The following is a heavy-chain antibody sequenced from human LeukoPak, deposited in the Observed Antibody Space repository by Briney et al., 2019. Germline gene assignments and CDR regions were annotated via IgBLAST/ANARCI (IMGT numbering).Heavy chain of an antibody. CDR2: IYYSGST. D-gene: IGHD6-19*01. CDR3: ARGGFYSSGWEFDY. CDR1: GYSISSGYY. J-gene: IGHJ4*02. V-gene: IGHV4-38-2*02. Sequence: SETLSLTCTVSGYSISSGYYWGWIRQPPGKGLEWIGYIYYSGSTNYNPSLKSRVTISVDTSKNQFSLKLSSVTAADTAVYYCARGGFYSSGWEFDYWGQGTLVTVSS.